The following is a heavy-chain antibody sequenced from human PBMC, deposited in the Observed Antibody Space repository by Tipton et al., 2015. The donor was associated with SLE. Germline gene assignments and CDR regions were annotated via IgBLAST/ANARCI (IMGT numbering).Heavy chain of an antibody. Sequence: GLAKPSETLSLICNVSGYSISSGYYWGWIRQFPGKGLEWIGSFYHSGSTYYNPSLKSRVTISVDTSKNQFSLKLTSVTAADTAVYYCAVYVVVKVLVDYWGPGALVTVSS. V-gene: IGHV4-38-2*02. J-gene: IGHJ4*02. CDR2: FYHSGST. D-gene: IGHD2-21*01. CDR3: AVYVVVKVLVDY. CDR1: GYSISSGYY.